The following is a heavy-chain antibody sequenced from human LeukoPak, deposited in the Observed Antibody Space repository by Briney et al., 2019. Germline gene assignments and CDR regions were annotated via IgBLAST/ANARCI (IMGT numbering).Heavy chain of an antibody. CDR2: IYHSGST. J-gene: IGHJ4*02. Sequence: SETLSLTCTVSGYSISSGYYWGWIRQPPGKGLEWIGSIYHSGSTYYNPSLKSRVTISVDTSKNQFSLKLSSVTAADTAVYYCARDREGIDYWGQGTLATVSS. CDR3: ARDREGIDY. V-gene: IGHV4-38-2*02. CDR1: GYSISSGYY.